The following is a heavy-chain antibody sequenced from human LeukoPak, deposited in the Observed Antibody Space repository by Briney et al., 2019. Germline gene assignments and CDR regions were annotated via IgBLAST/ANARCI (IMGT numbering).Heavy chain of an antibody. CDR3: AKPGGGSSIGY. V-gene: IGHV3-30*02. CDR1: GFTFNSYA. CDR2: VWYDETNK. D-gene: IGHD6-6*01. J-gene: IGHJ4*02. Sequence: GGSLRLSCAASGFTFNSYAMSWVRQAPDKGLEWVAFVWYDETNKYYADSVKGRFTISRDNSKNTLYLQMNSLRADDTAVYYCAKPGGGSSIGYWGQGTPVTVFS.